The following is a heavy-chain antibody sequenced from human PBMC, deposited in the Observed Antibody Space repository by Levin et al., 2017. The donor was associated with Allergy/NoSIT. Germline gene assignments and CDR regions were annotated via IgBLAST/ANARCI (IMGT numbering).Heavy chain of an antibody. D-gene: IGHD2/OR15-2a*01. CDR3: ARDAHSTGRDWFFDL. V-gene: IGHV3-7*01. CDR1: EFSFSSYW. CDR2: IKFDGSEI. Sequence: HTGGSLRLSCAASEFSFSSYWMSWVRQAPGKGLEWVANIKFDGSEIYYVDSVKGRFTISRDNAKNSVYLQMNTLRAEDTAVYYCARDAHSTGRDWFFDLWGRGTLVTVSS. J-gene: IGHJ2*01.